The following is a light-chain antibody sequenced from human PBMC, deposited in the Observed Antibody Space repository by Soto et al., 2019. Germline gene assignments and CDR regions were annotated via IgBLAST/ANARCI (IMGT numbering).Light chain of an antibody. Sequence: DVVMTQSPLSLPVTLGQPASISCRSSQSLVYTDGNTYLSWFQQRPGQSPRRLIYKVSNRDSGVPDRFSGSGSGTDFTLKISRVEAEDVGVYYCMQGAHWPPITFGQGTRLEIE. CDR1: QSLVYTDGNTY. CDR3: MQGAHWPPIT. J-gene: IGKJ5*01. V-gene: IGKV2-30*01. CDR2: KVS.